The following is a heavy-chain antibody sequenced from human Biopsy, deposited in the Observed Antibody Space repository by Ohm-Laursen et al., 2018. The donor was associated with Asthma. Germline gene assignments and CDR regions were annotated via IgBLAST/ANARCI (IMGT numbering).Heavy chain of an antibody. CDR2: IYFSGNT. J-gene: IGHJ4*02. CDR1: GGSNTSFY. Sequence: SETLSLTCTVSGGSNTSFYWSWIRQPPGRGLEWLGYIYFSGNTNYNPSLKSRVTISIDTSKNHFSLKLSSVTAADTAVYFCARRGGVRRYFDYWGQGTLVTVSS. V-gene: IGHV4-59*08. CDR3: ARRGGVRRYFDY. D-gene: IGHD3-16*01.